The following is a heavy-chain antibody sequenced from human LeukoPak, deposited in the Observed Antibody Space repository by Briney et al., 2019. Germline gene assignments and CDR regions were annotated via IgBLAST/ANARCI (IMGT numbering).Heavy chain of an antibody. Sequence: ESLKISCTVSGYTFTRYSIGWVRQVPGKGLEWRGIIFPGDSDTRYSPSLKGQVTISADNSITTVYLQWSSLRASDTAVYYCARFLGDSSPPYYHYYYMHVWGKGTTVTVSS. J-gene: IGHJ6*03. V-gene: IGHV5-51*01. CDR3: ARFLGDSSPPYYHYYYMHV. CDR2: IFPGDSDT. CDR1: GYTFTRYS. D-gene: IGHD6-19*01.